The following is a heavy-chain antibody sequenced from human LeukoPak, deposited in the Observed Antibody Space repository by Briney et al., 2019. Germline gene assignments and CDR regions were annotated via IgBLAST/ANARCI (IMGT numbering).Heavy chain of an antibody. CDR1: GGSFSGYY. CDR2: IYYSGST. V-gene: IGHV4-39*01. J-gene: IGHJ5*02. Sequence: SETLSLTCAVYGGSFSGYYWGWIRQPPGKGLEWIGSIYYSGSTYYNPSLKSRVTISVDTSKNQFSRKLSSVTAADTAVYYCARHIWYYGSGSYWRGTGVQDWFDPWGQGTLVTVSS. CDR3: ARHIWYYGSGSYWRGTGVQDWFDP. D-gene: IGHD3-10*01.